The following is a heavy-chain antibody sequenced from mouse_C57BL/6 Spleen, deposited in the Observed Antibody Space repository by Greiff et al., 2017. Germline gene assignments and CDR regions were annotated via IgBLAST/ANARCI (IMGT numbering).Heavy chain of an antibody. D-gene: IGHD2-1*01. V-gene: IGHV5-17*01. CDR1: GFTFSDYG. CDR2: ISSGSSTI. CDR3: AKIYYGNYGYFDV. Sequence: EVQGVESGGGLVKPGGSLKLSCAASGFTFSDYGMHWVRQAPEKGLEWVAYISSGSSTIYYADTVKGRFTISRDNAKNTLFLQMTSLRSEDTAMYYCAKIYYGNYGYFDVWGTGTTVTVSS. J-gene: IGHJ1*03.